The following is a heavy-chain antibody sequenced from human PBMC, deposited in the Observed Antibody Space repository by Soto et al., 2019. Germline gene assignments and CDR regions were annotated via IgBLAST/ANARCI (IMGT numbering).Heavy chain of an antibody. J-gene: IGHJ4*02. CDR3: AKRDVPHSTSNAYFYDH. V-gene: IGHV3-23*01. Sequence: EVQLLQSGGGLVQPGGSLTLSCGVSGFPFAPSTMSWVRQAPGKGLEWVSTISVSVGSTYSADSVQGRFTVSSDISDNTLFLRMTSLTADDTAVYFCAKRDVPHSTSNAYFYDHWGLGTLVTVSS. CDR2: ISVSVGST. CDR1: GFPFAPST. D-gene: IGHD2-21*02.